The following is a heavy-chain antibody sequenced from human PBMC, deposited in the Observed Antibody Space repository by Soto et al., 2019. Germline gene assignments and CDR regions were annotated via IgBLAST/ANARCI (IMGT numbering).Heavy chain of an antibody. CDR2: INHSVST. Sequence: SETLSLTCAVYGGSFSGYYWSWIRQPPGKGLEWIGEINHSVSTNYNPSLKSRVTISVDTSKNQFSLKLSSVTAADTAVYYCARGYRARIFSGVDAFDIWGQGTMVTVSS. J-gene: IGHJ3*02. CDR3: ARGYRARIFSGVDAFDI. V-gene: IGHV4-34*01. D-gene: IGHD3-9*01. CDR1: GGSFSGYY.